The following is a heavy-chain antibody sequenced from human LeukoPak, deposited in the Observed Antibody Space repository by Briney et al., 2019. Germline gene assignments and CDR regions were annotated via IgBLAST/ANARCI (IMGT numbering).Heavy chain of an antibody. D-gene: IGHD4-11*01. CDR2: INPNSGGT. Sequence: ASVKVSCKASGYTFTGYYMHWVRQAPGQGLEWMGWINPNSGGTNYAQKFQGRVTMTRDTSISTAYMELSRLRSDDTAVYYCASLVDDYTPYYYYMDVWGKGTTVTVSS. J-gene: IGHJ6*03. CDR1: GYTFTGYY. CDR3: ASLVDDYTPYYYYMDV. V-gene: IGHV1-2*02.